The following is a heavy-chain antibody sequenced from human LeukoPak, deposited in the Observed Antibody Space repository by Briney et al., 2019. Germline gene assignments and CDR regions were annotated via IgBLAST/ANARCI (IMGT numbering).Heavy chain of an antibody. CDR2: IYYSGST. CDR1: GYSISSSSYY. Sequence: PSETLSLTCTVSGYSISSSSYYWGWIRQPPGKGLEWIGSIYYSGSTYYNPSLKSRVTISVDTSKNQFSLKLSSVTAADTAVYYCASSSSSWYRLIDYWGQGTLVTVSS. CDR3: ASSSSSWYRLIDY. J-gene: IGHJ4*02. D-gene: IGHD6-13*01. V-gene: IGHV4-39*01.